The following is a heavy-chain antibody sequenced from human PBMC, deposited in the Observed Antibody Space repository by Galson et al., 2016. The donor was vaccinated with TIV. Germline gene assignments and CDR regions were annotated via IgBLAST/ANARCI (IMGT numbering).Heavy chain of an antibody. CDR2: INPILGTT. CDR1: GGIFSNFV. J-gene: IGHJ4*02. CDR3: ARGRGYSFGSGSSYFDY. Sequence: SVKVSCKASGGIFSNFVISWVRQAPGQGLEWMGSINPILGTTNYAQKFQGRVTITADTSTSTFYMDLSSLRSEDTAIYYCARGRGYSFGSGSSYFDYWGQGSLVTVSS. D-gene: IGHD3-10*01. V-gene: IGHV1-69*04.